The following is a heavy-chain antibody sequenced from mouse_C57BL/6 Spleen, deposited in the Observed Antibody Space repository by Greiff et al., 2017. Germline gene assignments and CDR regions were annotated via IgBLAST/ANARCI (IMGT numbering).Heavy chain of an antibody. CDR2: INPSSGYT. D-gene: IGHD2-4*01. V-gene: IGHV1-4*01. CDR1: GYTFTSYT. Sequence: VKLQESGAELARPGASVKMSCKASGYTFTSYTMHWVKQRPGQGLEWIGYINPSSGYTKYNQKFKDKATLTADKSSSTAYMQLSSLTSEDSAVYYCAIYYDYDGGDYYYAMDYWGQGTSVTVSS. J-gene: IGHJ4*01. CDR3: AIYYDYDGGDYYYAMDY.